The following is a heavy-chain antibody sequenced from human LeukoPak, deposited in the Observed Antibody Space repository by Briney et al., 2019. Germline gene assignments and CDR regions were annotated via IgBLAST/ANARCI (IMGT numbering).Heavy chain of an antibody. V-gene: IGHV1-69*13. CDR3: ATYCSGGSCYSDY. CDR2: IIPIFGTA. D-gene: IGHD2-15*01. Sequence: ASVKVSCKASGYTFTGYYMHWVRQAPGQGLEWMGGIIPIFGTANYAQKFQGRVTITADESTSTAYMELSSLRSEDTAVYYCATYCSGGSCYSDYWGQGTLVTVSS. J-gene: IGHJ4*02. CDR1: GYTFTGYY.